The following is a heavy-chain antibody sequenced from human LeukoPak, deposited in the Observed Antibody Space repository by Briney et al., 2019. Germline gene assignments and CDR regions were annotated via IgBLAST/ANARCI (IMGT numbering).Heavy chain of an antibody. D-gene: IGHD3-3*01. CDR1: GFTFSSYS. CDR3: ARHRASYDSWRAPKTRNGFDP. Sequence: GGSLRLSCAASGFTFSSYSMNWVRQAPGKGLEWVSYISSSSSYIYYADSVKGRFTISRDNAKNSLYLQMNSLRAEDTAVYYCARHRASYDSWRAPKTRNGFDPLGEGTLVTVSS. CDR2: ISSSSSYI. V-gene: IGHV3-21*05. J-gene: IGHJ5*02.